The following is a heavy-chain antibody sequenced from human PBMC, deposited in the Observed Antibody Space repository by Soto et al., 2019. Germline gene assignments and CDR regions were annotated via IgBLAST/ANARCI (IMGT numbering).Heavy chain of an antibody. CDR1: GFTFSSYA. V-gene: IGHV3-23*01. D-gene: IGHD3-3*01. J-gene: IGHJ5*02. Sequence: PGGSLRLSCAASGFTFSSYAMSWVRQAPGKGLEWVSAISGSGGSTYYADSVKGRFTISRDNSKNTLYLQMNSLRAEETAVYYSAKDFWSGYNHWFDPWGQGTLVTVSS. CDR3: AKDFWSGYNHWFDP. CDR2: ISGSGGST.